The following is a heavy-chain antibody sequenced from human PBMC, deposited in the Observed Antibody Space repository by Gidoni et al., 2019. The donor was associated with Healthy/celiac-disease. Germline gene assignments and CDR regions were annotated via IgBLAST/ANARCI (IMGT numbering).Heavy chain of an antibody. D-gene: IGHD6-13*01. J-gene: IGHJ4*02. CDR2: IWYDGSNK. Sequence: QVQLVESGGGVVQPGRSLRLSCAASGFTFSSYGMHWVRQAPGKGMEGVAVIWYDGSNKYYADSVKGRFTISRDNSKNTLYLQMNSLRAEDTAVYYCARDSGVAAPGKYWGQGTLVTVSS. V-gene: IGHV3-33*01. CDR1: GFTFSSYG. CDR3: ARDSGVAAPGKY.